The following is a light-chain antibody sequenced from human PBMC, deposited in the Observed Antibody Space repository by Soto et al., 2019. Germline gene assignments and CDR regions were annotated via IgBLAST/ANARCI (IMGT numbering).Light chain of an antibody. J-gene: IGKJ1*01. CDR2: AAS. CDR1: QSVSSTY. CDR3: QQYCSARWN. V-gene: IGKV3-20*01. Sequence: EIVLTQSPDTLSLFPGERATLSCRASQSVSSTYLAWYQQKPGQAPRPLISAASSRATGTPDRFSGSGSGTDFSLTISRLEPEDFAVYYWQQYCSARWNFGQGAKVESK.